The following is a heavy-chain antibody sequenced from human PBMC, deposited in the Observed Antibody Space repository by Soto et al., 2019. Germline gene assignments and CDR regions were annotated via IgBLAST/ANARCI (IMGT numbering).Heavy chain of an antibody. J-gene: IGHJ4*02. CDR2: ISWNSGSI. CDR1: GFTFDDYA. D-gene: IGHD6-19*01. Sequence: EVQLVESGGGLVQPGRSLRLSCAASGFTFDDYAMHWVRQAPGKGLEWASGISWNSGSIGYADSVKGRFTISRDNAKNFLYLQMNSLRAEDTALYYCAKDHSSGRPRGFDYWGQGTLVTVSS. V-gene: IGHV3-9*01. CDR3: AKDHSSGRPRGFDY.